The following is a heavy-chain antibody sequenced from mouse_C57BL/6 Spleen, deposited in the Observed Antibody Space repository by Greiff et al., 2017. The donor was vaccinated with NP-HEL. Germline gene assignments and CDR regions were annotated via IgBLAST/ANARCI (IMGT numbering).Heavy chain of an antibody. CDR3: AKGKDLYYAMDY. J-gene: IGHJ4*01. CDR2: IDPSDSYT. V-gene: IGHV1-69*01. CDR1: GYTFTSYW. Sequence: QVQLQQPGAELVMPGASVKLSCKASGYTFTSYWMHWVKQRPGQGLEWIGEIDPSDSYTNYNQKFKGKSTLTVDKSSSTAYMQLSSLTSEDSAVYDCAKGKDLYYAMDYWGQGTSVTVSS.